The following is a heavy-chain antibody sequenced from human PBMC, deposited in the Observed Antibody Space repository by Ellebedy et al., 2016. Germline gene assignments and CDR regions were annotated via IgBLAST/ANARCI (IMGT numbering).Heavy chain of an antibody. CDR3: ARDVYTETRGWGY. Sequence: GESLKISCSVSGFTFSTFWMTWVRQAPGKGLEWVANINADGSLKNYADSVKGRFTISRDNAKNSLYLQMNSLRDEDTAVYYCARDVYTETRGWGYWGRGTLVTVSS. D-gene: IGHD4-11*01. V-gene: IGHV3-7*01. J-gene: IGHJ4*02. CDR1: GFTFSTFW. CDR2: INADGSLK.